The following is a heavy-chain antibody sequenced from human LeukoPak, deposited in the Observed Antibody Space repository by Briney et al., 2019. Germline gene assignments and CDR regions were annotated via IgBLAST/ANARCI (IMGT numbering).Heavy chain of an antibody. J-gene: IGHJ4*02. CDR1: GYTFTSYS. D-gene: IGHD1-26*01. CDR3: ARGGRIGSYLAYFDY. V-gene: IGHV1-18*01. Sequence: ASVKVSCKASGYTFTSYSISWVRQAPGEGLEWMGWISAYNGNTNYAQKLQDRVTMTTDTSTSTAYMELRSLRSDDTAVYSCARGGRIGSYLAYFDYWGQGTLVTVSS. CDR2: ISAYNGNT.